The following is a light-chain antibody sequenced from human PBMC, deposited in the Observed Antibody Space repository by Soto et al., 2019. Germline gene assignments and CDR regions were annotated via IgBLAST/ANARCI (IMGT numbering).Light chain of an antibody. CDR3: QQYNDNWT. J-gene: IGKJ1*01. CDR2: KAS. Sequence: DIQMTQSPYTLSATVGDRVTITCRASQSISSRLAWYQQKPGTAPKLLIYKASTLQSGVPSRFSGSGSGTDFTLTITSLQPDDSATYYCQQYNDNWTFGQGTKV. V-gene: IGKV1-5*03. CDR1: QSISSR.